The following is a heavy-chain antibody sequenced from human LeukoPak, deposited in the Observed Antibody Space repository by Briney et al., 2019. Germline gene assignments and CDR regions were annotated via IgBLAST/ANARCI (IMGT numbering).Heavy chain of an antibody. CDR1: GFTFSSYG. CDR3: ARGPFGCSSTSCGIDY. CDR2: ISYDGSNK. V-gene: IGHV3-30*03. Sequence: GGSLRLSCAASGFTFSSYGMHWVRQAPGKGLEWVAVISYDGSNKYYADSVKGRFTISRDNSKNTLYLQMNSLRAEDTAVYYCARGPFGCSSTSCGIDYWGQGTLVTVSS. J-gene: IGHJ4*02. D-gene: IGHD2-2*01.